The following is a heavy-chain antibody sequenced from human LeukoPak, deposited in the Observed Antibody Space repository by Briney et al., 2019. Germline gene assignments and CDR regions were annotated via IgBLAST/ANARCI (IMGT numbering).Heavy chain of an antibody. Sequence: SVKVSCKASGGTFSSYAISWVRQAPGQGVEWMGGIIPIFDTANYAQKFHGRVTITTDESTSTAYIELSSLISEDTSVYYCARDCSSTSCQLPCGQGTLVTVSS. J-gene: IGHJ5*02. CDR1: GGTFSSYA. CDR3: ARDCSSTSCQLP. D-gene: IGHD2-2*01. CDR2: IIPIFDTA. V-gene: IGHV1-69*05.